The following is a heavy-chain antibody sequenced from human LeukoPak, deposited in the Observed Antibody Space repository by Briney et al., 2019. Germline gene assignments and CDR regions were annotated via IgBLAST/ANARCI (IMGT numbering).Heavy chain of an antibody. J-gene: IGHJ4*02. V-gene: IGHV4-59*01. CDR1: GGSISSYY. CDR2: IYYSGST. Sequence: PSETLSLTCTVSGGSISSYYWSWIRQPPGKGLEWIGYIYYSGSTNYNPSLKSRVTISVDTSKNQFSLTLSSVTAADTAVYYCARLSSAAGPPFDYWGQGTLVTVSS. CDR3: ARLSSAAGPPFDY. D-gene: IGHD6-13*01.